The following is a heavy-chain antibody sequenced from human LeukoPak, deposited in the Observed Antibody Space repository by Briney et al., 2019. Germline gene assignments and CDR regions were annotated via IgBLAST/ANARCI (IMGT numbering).Heavy chain of an antibody. CDR3: ARHSSRTAWFDP. J-gene: IGHJ5*02. D-gene: IGHD2-2*01. CDR2: IYYSGST. V-gene: IGHV4-59*08. Sequence: SETLSLTCAVYGGSFSGYYWSRIRQPPGKGLEWIGYIYYSGSTNYNPSLKSRVTISVDTSKNQFSLKLSSVTAADTAVYYCARHSSRTAWFDPWGQGTLVTVSS. CDR1: GGSFSGYY.